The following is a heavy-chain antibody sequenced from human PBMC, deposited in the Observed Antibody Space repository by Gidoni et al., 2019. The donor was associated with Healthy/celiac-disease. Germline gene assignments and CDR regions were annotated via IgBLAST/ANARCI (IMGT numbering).Heavy chain of an antibody. D-gene: IGHD5-18*01. CDR3: ARAPHKGGTAMVFLSGYYYYMDV. J-gene: IGHJ6*03. Sequence: QVKIQQWGAGLVKPSETLSLTGAVDGGSFSGYYWSWSSQPPGKGREWIGEINHSGSTNYNPSLKSRVTISVDTSKNQFSLNLSSVPAADTAVYYCARAPHKGGTAMVFLSGYYYYMDVWGKGTTVTVSS. V-gene: IGHV4-34*01. CDR1: GGSFSGYY. CDR2: INHSGST.